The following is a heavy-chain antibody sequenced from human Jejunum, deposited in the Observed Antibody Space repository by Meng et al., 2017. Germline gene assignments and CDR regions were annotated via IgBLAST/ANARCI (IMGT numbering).Heavy chain of an antibody. J-gene: IGHJ4*02. CDR1: GFSLSTVGEA. Sequence: LKEPGPTLVNPTPTLTLTRSFSGFSLSTVGEAVGLIRQPPGKALDWLALIYWDDDKRYSPSLKNRLTITKDTSKNQVVLTMAHMDPVDTATYYCAHRRRNSGYDNPYYFDYWGQGTLVTSPQ. D-gene: IGHD5-12*01. CDR2: IYWDDDK. CDR3: AHRRRNSGYDNPYYFDY. V-gene: IGHV2-5*02.